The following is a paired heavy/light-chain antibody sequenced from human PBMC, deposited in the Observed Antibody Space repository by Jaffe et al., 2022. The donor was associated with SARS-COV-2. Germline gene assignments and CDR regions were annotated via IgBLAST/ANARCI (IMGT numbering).Heavy chain of an antibody. CDR2: ISNDGVST. J-gene: IGHJ6*02. V-gene: IGHV3-64D*09. CDR3: VNLGRQPGKYHYNGMDV. Sequence: EVQLVESGGGLVQPGGSLRLSCSASGFTFSSDALHWVRQAPGKGLEYISGISNDGVSTYSADSVKGRFTISRDNSKNTLYLQMSSLRPEDTAVYHCVNLGRQPGKYHYNGMDVWGQGTMVTVSS. CDR1: GFTFSSDA. D-gene: IGHD7-27*01.
Light chain of an antibody. CDR1: QGISNY. CDR3: QKDNSAPLT. Sequence: DIQMTQSPSSLSASVGDRVTITCRASQGISNYLAWYQQKPGRVPNLLIYAASTLQSGVPSRFSGSGSGTDFTLTISSLQPEDVATYYCQKDNSAPLTFGGGTKVEIK. V-gene: IGKV1-27*01. J-gene: IGKJ4*01. CDR2: AAS.